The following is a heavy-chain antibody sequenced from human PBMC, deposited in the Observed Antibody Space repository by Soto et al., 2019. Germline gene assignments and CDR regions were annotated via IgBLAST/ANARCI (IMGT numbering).Heavy chain of an antibody. D-gene: IGHD6-13*01. CDR2: IWYDGSNK. CDR3: ARDKSSSWQMYYYYMDV. J-gene: IGHJ6*03. V-gene: IGHV3-33*01. CDR1: GFTFSSYG. Sequence: QVQLVESGGGVVQPGRPLRLSCAASGFTFSSYGMHWVRQAPGKGLEWVAVIWYDGSNKYYADSVKGRFTISRDNSKNTLYLQMNSLRAEDTAVYYCARDKSSSWQMYYYYMDVWGKGTTVTVSS.